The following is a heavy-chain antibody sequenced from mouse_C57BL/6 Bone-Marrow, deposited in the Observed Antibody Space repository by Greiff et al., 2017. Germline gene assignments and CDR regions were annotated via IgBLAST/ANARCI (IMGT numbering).Heavy chain of an antibody. Sequence: EVTLQESGGGLVKPGGSLKLSCAASGFTFSDYGMHWVRLAPEKGLEWVAYISSGSSTIYYADTVKGRFTISRDNAKHTLFLQMTSLRSEDTAMYYCARPGGMDYWGQGTSVTVSS. CDR2: ISSGSSTI. J-gene: IGHJ4*01. CDR3: ARPGGMDY. V-gene: IGHV5-17*01. CDR1: GFTFSDYG.